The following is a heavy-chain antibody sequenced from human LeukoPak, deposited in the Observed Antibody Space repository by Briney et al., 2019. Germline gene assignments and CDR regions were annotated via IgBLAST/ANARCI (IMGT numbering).Heavy chain of an antibody. Sequence: GGSLRLSCAASGFTFSSYAMHWVRQAPGKGLEWVAVITYDGSNKYYADSVKGRFTISRDNSKNTLYLQMNSLRAEDTAVYYCAREGNSYDYGDYVISDDAFGIWGQGTMVTVSS. J-gene: IGHJ3*02. CDR1: GFTFSSYA. CDR3: AREGNSYDYGDYVISDDAFGI. V-gene: IGHV3-30-3*01. CDR2: ITYDGSNK. D-gene: IGHD4-17*01.